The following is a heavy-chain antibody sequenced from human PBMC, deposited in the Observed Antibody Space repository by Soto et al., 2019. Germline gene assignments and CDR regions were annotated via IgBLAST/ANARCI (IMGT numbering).Heavy chain of an antibody. CDR3: ARDRSVPDYYYGMDV. Sequence: GSLRLSCAASGFTFTIFAMSWVRQPPGKGLEWIGYIYYSGSTNCNPSLKSRVTISVDTSKNQFSLKLSSVTAADTAVYYCARDRSVPDYYYGMDVWGQGTTVTVSS. D-gene: IGHD6-25*01. CDR2: IYYSGST. V-gene: IGHV4-59*01. J-gene: IGHJ6*02. CDR1: GFTFTIFA.